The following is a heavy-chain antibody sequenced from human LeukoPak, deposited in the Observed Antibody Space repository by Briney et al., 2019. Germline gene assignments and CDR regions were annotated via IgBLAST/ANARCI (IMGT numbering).Heavy chain of an antibody. Sequence: GASVKVSCKASGYTFTSYDINWMRQATGHGLEWMGWMNPNSGYTYYTQRFQGRVTMTRNTAISTAYMELSSLRSEDTAVYYCASGDVTVTNNFDYWGQGTLVTVSS. V-gene: IGHV1-8*01. J-gene: IGHJ4*02. CDR3: ASGDVTVTNNFDY. CDR1: GYTFTSYD. CDR2: MNPNSGYT. D-gene: IGHD4-11*01.